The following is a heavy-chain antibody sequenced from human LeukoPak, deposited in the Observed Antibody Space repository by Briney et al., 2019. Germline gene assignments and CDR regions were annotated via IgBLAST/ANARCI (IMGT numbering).Heavy chain of an antibody. CDR1: GYTFTSYG. CDR2: ISAYNGNT. Sequence: GASVKVSCKASGYTFTSYGISWVRQAPGQGLEWMGWISAYNGNTNYAQKLQGRVTMTTDTSTSTAYMELRSLRSDDTVVYYCARRSERFYYDFWSGYLGLDYWGQGTLVTVSS. J-gene: IGHJ4*02. D-gene: IGHD3-3*01. CDR3: ARRSERFYYDFWSGYLGLDY. V-gene: IGHV1-18*01.